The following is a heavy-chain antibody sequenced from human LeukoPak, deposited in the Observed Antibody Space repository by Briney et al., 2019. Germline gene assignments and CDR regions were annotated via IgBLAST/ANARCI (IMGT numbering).Heavy chain of an antibody. Sequence: SETLSLTCTVSGGSISSYYWSWIRQPPGKGLEWIGYIYYSGSTNYSPSLKSRVTISVDTSKNQFSLKLSSVTAADTAVYYCAGNYYGSGSYSEDRYWGQGTLVTVSS. CDR1: GGSISSYY. D-gene: IGHD3-10*01. J-gene: IGHJ4*02. V-gene: IGHV4-59*01. CDR2: IYYSGST. CDR3: AGNYYGSGSYSEDRY.